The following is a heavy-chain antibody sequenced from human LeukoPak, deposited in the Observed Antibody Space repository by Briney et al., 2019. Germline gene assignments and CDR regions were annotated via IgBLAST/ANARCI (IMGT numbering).Heavy chain of an antibody. J-gene: IGHJ4*02. CDR1: GGSFSGYY. V-gene: IGHV4-34*01. Sequence: PSETLSLTCAVYGGSFSGYYWSWIRQPPGKGLEWIGEINHSGSTNYNPSLKSRVTISVDTSKNQFSLKLSSVTAADTAVYYCARGPIQLWPIDYWGQGTLVIVSS. CDR2: INHSGST. CDR3: ARGPIQLWPIDY. D-gene: IGHD5-18*01.